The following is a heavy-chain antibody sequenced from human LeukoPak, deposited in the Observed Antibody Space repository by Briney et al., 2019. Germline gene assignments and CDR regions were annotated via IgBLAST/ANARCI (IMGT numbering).Heavy chain of an antibody. CDR2: IRYDGSNK. Sequence: LSGGSLRLSCAASGFTFSSYGMHWVRQAPGKGLEWVAFIRYDGSNKYYADSVKGRFTISRDNSKNTLYLQMNSLRAEDTAVYYCAKGPTQIVVVPADVISDTKADAFDIWGQGTMVTVSS. CDR3: AKGPTQIVVVPADVISDTKADAFDI. J-gene: IGHJ3*02. D-gene: IGHD2-2*01. CDR1: GFTFSSYG. V-gene: IGHV3-30*02.